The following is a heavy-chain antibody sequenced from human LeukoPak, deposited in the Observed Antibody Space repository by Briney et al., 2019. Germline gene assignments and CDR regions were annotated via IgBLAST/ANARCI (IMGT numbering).Heavy chain of an antibody. CDR2: VYYSGST. D-gene: IGHD1-26*01. CDR3: ARASIVGATYWFDP. CDR1: GGSISGTTYY. Sequence: SETLSLTCTVSGGSISGTTYYWGWIRQPPGKGLEWIGSVYYSGSTYYNPSLKSRVTISVDTSKNQFSLKLSSVTAADTAVYYCARASIVGATYWFDPWGQGTLVTVSS. J-gene: IGHJ5*02. V-gene: IGHV4-39*07.